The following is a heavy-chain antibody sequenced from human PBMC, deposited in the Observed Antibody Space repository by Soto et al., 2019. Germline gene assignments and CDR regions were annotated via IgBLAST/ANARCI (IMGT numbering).Heavy chain of an antibody. CDR3: AHRDEDYYYAMDV. V-gene: IGHV2-5*02. J-gene: IGHJ6*02. CDR2: IYWDDDK. Sequence: QITLKESGPTLAKPTQTLTLTCTFSGFSLSTPGVGVGWIRQPPGKALEWLALIYWDDDKRYSPSLERRLTITKDTAKNQVLLTTTNMDPVDPATYYCAHRDEDYYYAMDVWGQGTKVTVSS. CDR1: GFSLSTPGVG.